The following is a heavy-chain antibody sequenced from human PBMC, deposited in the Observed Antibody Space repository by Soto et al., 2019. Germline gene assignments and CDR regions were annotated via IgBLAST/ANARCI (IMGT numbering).Heavy chain of an antibody. V-gene: IGHV1-18*01. D-gene: IGHD4-17*01. J-gene: IGHJ4*02. Sequence: GASVKVSCKASCYTFTSYGISWVRQAPGQGLEWMGWISAYKGNTNYAQKLQGRVTMTTDTSTSTAHMELRSLRSDDTAGYYWAKDSTGAKTTVNKLLYYWGQGTLVTV. CDR3: AKDSTGAKTTVNKLLYY. CDR2: ISAYKGNT. CDR1: CYTFTSYG.